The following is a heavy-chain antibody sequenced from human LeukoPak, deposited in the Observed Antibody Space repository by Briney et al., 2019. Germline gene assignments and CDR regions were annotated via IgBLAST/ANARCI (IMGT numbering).Heavy chain of an antibody. Sequence: SETLSLTCAVYGYSFSGYYWSWIRQPPGKGLEWIGEINHSGSTNYNPSLKSRVTISVDTSKNQFSLKLSSVTAADTAMYYCVKSGGYGLIDHWGQGTRVPVS. CDR3: VKSGGYGLIDH. CDR2: INHSGST. CDR1: GYSFSGYY. V-gene: IGHV4-34*01. D-gene: IGHD1-26*01. J-gene: IGHJ4*02.